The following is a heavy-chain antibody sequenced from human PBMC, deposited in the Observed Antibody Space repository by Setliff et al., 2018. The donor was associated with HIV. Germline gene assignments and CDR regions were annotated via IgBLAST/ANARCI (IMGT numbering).Heavy chain of an antibody. Sequence: TLSLTCTVSGGFISSSSYYWGWIRQPPGKGLEWIGSIFNDGRTYYNPSPKSRITIPMDTSTNQFSLKLSSVTAADTAVYFCARHFPSISLFFGDPGPFDRWGQGALVTVSS. CDR3: ARHFPSISLFFGDPGPFDR. CDR2: IFNDGRT. CDR1: GGFISSSSYY. D-gene: IGHD3-10*01. V-gene: IGHV4-39*01. J-gene: IGHJ4*02.